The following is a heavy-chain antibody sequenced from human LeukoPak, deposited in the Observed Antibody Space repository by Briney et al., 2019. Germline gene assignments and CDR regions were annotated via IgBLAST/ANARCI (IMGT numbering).Heavy chain of an antibody. J-gene: IGHJ4*02. D-gene: IGHD3-22*01. CDR1: GFTFSSYS. CDR3: AREMAHYFDSSGYSF. V-gene: IGHV3-21*01. CDR2: ISSSSSYI. Sequence: AGGSLRLSCAASGFTFSSYSMNWVRQAPGKGLEWVSSISSSSSYIYYADSVKGRFTISRDNAKNSLYLQMNSLRDEDTAVYYCAREMAHYFDSSGYSFWGQGTLVTVSS.